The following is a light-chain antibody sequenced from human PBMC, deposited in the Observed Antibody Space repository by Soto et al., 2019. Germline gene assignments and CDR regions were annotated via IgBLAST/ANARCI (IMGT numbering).Light chain of an antibody. V-gene: IGKV3-20*01. Sequence: ALTQSPGTLSSSPGERATLSCRASQSVSSNYLAWYQQKPGQAPRLLIYGASSRATGIPDRFSGSGSGTEFTLTISSLQADDFATYYCQQYHTDWTFGQGTKVDIK. J-gene: IGKJ1*01. CDR3: QQYHTDWT. CDR2: GAS. CDR1: QSVSSNY.